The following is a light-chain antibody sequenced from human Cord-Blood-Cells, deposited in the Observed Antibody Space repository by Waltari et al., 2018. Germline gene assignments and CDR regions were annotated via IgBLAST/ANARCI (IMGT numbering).Light chain of an antibody. CDR2: SPN. CDR3: VLYMGSGIWV. V-gene: IGLV8-61*01. Sequence: QTVVTQESSFSVSPGGTVTLTCGLSSGPVSTSYYPSWDQQTPGQAPRTLIYSPNPRSSGVPDRFSGSILGNKAALTITGAQADDESDYYCVLYMGSGIWVFGGGTKLTVL. CDR1: SGPVSTSYY. J-gene: IGLJ3*02.